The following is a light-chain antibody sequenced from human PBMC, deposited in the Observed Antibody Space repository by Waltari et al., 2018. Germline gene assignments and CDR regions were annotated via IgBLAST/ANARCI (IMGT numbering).Light chain of an antibody. Sequence: EILLTQSPATLSVSPGERATLSCRASQSVNSNLAWYQQKPGQAPRLLIYGASTRATGVPARFIGSGSGTDFTLTISSLQSEDFAVYYCQQYNNWPPGRTFGQGTKVEI. CDR1: QSVNSN. CDR3: QQYNNWPPGRT. J-gene: IGKJ1*01. CDR2: GAS. V-gene: IGKV3-15*01.